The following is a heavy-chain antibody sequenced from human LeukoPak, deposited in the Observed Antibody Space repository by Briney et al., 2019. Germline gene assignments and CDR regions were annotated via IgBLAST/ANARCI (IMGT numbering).Heavy chain of an antibody. CDR1: GYTLSDLS. V-gene: IGHV1-24*01. CDR2: FDVAETDT. J-gene: IGHJ4*02. CDR3: SSSGVEEWQGLHF. D-gene: IGHD3-3*01. Sequence: ASVKVSCKVSGYTLSDLSMHWVRQSPGEGLEWMGGFDVAETDTIYAQKFQGRVTMTEDTSTDTAYMELNSLSSEDTAVYYCSSSGVEEWQGLHFWGQGTLVTVSS.